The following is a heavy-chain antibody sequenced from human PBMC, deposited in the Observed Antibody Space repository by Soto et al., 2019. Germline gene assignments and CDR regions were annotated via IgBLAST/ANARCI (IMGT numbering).Heavy chain of an antibody. CDR2: VGPYNGNT. D-gene: IGHD2-15*01. CDR3: ARCYCSLGSCYTCWHFDL. CDR1: GYTFTNYG. Sequence: QVQLVQSGAEVKKPGASVRVSCKASGYTFTNYGISWVRQAPGQGLEWMGWVGPYNGNTDHAQNFQGRVTMTTDTSTNTDYMELGSLRSDDTALYYCARCYCSLGSCYTCWHFDLWGRGTLVTVSS. J-gene: IGHJ2*01. V-gene: IGHV1-18*04.